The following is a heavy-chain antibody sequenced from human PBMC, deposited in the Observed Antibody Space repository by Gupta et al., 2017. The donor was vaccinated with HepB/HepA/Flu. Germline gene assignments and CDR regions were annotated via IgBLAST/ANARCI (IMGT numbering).Heavy chain of an antibody. Sequence: EVQLLESGGGLVQPGGSLRLSCAASGFTFSSYAMSWVRQAPGKGLEWVSAISGSGGSTYYADAVKGRFTISRDNSKNTLYLQMNSLRAEDTAVYYCAKDLYGDYALYDIWGQGTMVTVSS. CDR1: GFTFSSYA. CDR2: ISGSGGST. V-gene: IGHV3-23*01. CDR3: AKDLYGDYALYDI. D-gene: IGHD4-17*01. J-gene: IGHJ3*02.